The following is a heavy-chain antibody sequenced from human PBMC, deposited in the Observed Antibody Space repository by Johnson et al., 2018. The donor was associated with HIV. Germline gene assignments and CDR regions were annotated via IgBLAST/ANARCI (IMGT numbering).Heavy chain of an antibody. CDR2: IYSGGST. J-gene: IGHJ3*02. D-gene: IGHD1-1*01. Sequence: VHLVESGGGLIQPGGSLRLSCAASGFTVSSNYMTWVRQAPGKGLEWVSVIYSGGSTYYADSVKGRFTISRDNSKNTLYLQMNSLRAEDTAVYYCARDPHRYTGTGTTRGAFDIWGQGTMVTVSS. CDR1: GFTVSSNY. V-gene: IGHV3-53*01. CDR3: ARDPHRYTGTGTTRGAFDI.